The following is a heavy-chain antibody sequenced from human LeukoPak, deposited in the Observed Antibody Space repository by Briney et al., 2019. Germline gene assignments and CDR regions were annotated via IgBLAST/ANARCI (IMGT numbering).Heavy chain of an antibody. V-gene: IGHV3-15*01. CDR3: TTDYYDSSGYYAPFGY. D-gene: IGHD3-22*01. Sequence: GGSLRLSCAASGFTFSNAWMSWVRQAPGKGLEWVGRIKSKTDGGTTDYAAPVKGRFTISRDDSKNTLYLQMNSLKTEDTAVYYCTTDYYDSSGYYAPFGYWGQGTLVTVSS. J-gene: IGHJ4*02. CDR2: IKSKTDGGTT. CDR1: GFTFSNAW.